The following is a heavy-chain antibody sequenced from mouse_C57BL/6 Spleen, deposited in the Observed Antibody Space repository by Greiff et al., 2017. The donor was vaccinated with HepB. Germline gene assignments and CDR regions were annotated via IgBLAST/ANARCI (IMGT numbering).Heavy chain of an antibody. CDR3: ARSGSSSGAMDY. Sequence: VQLQQPGAELVKPGASVKLSCKASGYTFTSYWMQWVKQRPGQGLEWIGEIDPSDSYTNYNQKFKGKATVTVDTSSSTAYMQLSSLTSEDSAVYYCARSGSSSGAMDYWGQGTSVTVSS. CDR2: IDPSDSYT. J-gene: IGHJ4*01. CDR1: GYTFTSYW. D-gene: IGHD1-1*01. V-gene: IGHV1-50*01.